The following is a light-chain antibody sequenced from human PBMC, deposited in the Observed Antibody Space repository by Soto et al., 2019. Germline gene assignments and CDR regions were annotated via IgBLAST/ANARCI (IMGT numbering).Light chain of an antibody. V-gene: IGKV1-5*03. CDR3: QQYNSDST. CDR2: KAS. Sequence: IQMTQSPSTLFASVGDRVTITCRASQSISIWLAWYQQKPGKAPKLLIYKASSLESEVPSRFSGSGSGTEFTLTINSLQPDVSATYYCQQYNSDSTFGQGTKVEIK. CDR1: QSISIW. J-gene: IGKJ1*01.